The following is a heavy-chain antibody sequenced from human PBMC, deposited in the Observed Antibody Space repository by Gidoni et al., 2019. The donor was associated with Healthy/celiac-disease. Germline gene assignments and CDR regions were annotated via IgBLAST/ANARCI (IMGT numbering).Heavy chain of an antibody. Sequence: QLQLQESGPGLVKPSETLSFTCTVSGGSIRSRSYYWGWIRQPPGKGLEWIGSIYYSGSTYYNPSLKSRVTISVDTSKNQFSLKLSSVTAADTAVYYCARGGRGAMVKKNWFDPWGQGTLVTVSS. CDR2: IYYSGST. CDR1: GGSIRSRSYY. CDR3: ARGGRGAMVKKNWFDP. V-gene: IGHV4-39*01. D-gene: IGHD5-18*01. J-gene: IGHJ5*02.